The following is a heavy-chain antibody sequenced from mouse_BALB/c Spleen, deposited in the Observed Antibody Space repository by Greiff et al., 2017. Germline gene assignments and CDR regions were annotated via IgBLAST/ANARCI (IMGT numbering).Heavy chain of an antibody. D-gene: IGHD2-1*01. CDR2: ISSGGST. CDR1: GFTFSSYA. V-gene: IGHV5-6-5*01. Sequence: EVQLVESGGGLVKPGGSLKLSCAASGFTFSSYAMSWVRQTPEKRLEWVASISSGGSTYYPDSVKGRFTISRDNARNILYLQMSSLRSEDTAMYYCARSAYAYGNYVYYAMDYWGQGTSVTVSS. J-gene: IGHJ4*01. CDR3: ARSAYAYGNYVYYAMDY.